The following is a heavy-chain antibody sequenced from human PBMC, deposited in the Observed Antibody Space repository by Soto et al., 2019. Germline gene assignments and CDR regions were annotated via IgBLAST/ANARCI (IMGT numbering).Heavy chain of an antibody. CDR1: GFTFSSYA. V-gene: IGHV3-23*01. CDR3: AKDLWYYYDSSGPIDAFEI. D-gene: IGHD3-22*01. J-gene: IGHJ3*02. Sequence: GGSLRLSCAASGFTFSSYAMSWARQAPGKGLEWVSAISGSGGSTYYADSVKGRFTISRDNSKNTLYLQMNSLRAEDTAVYYCAKDLWYYYDSSGPIDAFEIWGQGTMVTVSS. CDR2: ISGSGGST.